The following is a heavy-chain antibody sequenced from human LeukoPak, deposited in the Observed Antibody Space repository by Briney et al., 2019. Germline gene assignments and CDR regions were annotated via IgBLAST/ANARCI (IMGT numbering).Heavy chain of an antibody. Sequence: SETLSLTCTVSGGSISSYYWSWIRQPAGKGLEWIGRIYTSGSTNYNPPLKSRVTMSVDTSKNQFSLKLSSVTAADTAVYYCASSRDGYNYGDYWGQGTLVTVSS. V-gene: IGHV4-4*07. CDR3: ASSRDGYNYGDY. CDR2: IYTSGST. D-gene: IGHD5-24*01. J-gene: IGHJ4*02. CDR1: GGSISSYY.